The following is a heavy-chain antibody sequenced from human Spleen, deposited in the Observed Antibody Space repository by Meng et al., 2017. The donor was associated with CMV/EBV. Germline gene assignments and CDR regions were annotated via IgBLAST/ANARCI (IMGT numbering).Heavy chain of an antibody. Sequence: LSCAPFGFTFGSCAMHWVRQAPGKGLEWVSYISSSGSTIYSADSVKGRFTISRDNAKNSLYLQMNSLRAEDTAVYYCARDVEGWYNYWGQGTLVTVSS. CDR3: ARDVEGWYNY. J-gene: IGHJ4*02. CDR1: GFTFGSCA. V-gene: IGHV3-48*03. D-gene: IGHD6-19*01. CDR2: ISSSGSTI.